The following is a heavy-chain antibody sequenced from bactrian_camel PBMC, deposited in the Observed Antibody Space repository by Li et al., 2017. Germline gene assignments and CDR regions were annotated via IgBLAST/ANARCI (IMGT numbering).Heavy chain of an antibody. CDR1: GYTLPMN. D-gene: IGHD7*01. CDR2: IAGDGRT. CDR3: AAELSCTFPPSRSQDDYDN. Sequence: HVQLVESGGGSVQAGGSLTLSCTASGYTLPMNMGWFRRLPGQEREGVAAIAGDGRTNYADSVKGRFTISRDGAKNIIALQMDSLKPEDTAMYYCAAELSCTFPPSRSQDDYDNWGQGTQVTVS. J-gene: IGHJ4*01. V-gene: IGHV3S53*01.